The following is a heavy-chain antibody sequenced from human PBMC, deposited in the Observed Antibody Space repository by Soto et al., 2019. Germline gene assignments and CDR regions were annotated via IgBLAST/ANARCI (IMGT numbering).Heavy chain of an antibody. Sequence: GGSLRLSCAASGFTFTSYSMNWVRQTPGKGLEWVSYISSSSSTIYYADPVKGRFTISRDNAKNSLYLQMNSLRDEDTAVYYCARDDSSGYNFFDYWGQGTQVTVSS. CDR1: GFTFTSYS. CDR3: ARDDSSGYNFFDY. J-gene: IGHJ4*02. V-gene: IGHV3-48*02. CDR2: ISSSSSTI. D-gene: IGHD3-22*01.